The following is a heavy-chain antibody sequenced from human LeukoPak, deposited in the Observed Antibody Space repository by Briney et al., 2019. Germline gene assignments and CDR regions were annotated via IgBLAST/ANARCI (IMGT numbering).Heavy chain of an antibody. J-gene: IGHJ5*01. CDR3: ARVRLSGSGFDS. V-gene: IGHV1-8*01. CDR2: MNPNRAKT. Sequence: GASVKVSCKTFGYTFSSYDITWVRQAPGHGLEWMGEMNPNRAKTAYHQKFLGRVTITWNTSVNTAYLELTSLTSEDTAVYYCARVRLSGSGFDSWGQGTPVTVSS. CDR1: GYTFSSYD.